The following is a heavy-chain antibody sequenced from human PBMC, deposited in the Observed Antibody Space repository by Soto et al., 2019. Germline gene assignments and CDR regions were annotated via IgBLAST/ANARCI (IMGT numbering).Heavy chain of an antibody. Sequence: SETLCLTCGVYGGAFSGYHGSWIRQAPGKGLEWIGEINQSGSTNYSPSLKSRVTMSVDTSKKQFSLKVSSVTAADTALYYCATRDSYYGMDFWGQGTTVTVSS. J-gene: IGHJ6*02. CDR3: ATRDSYYGMDF. CDR1: GGAFSGYH. V-gene: IGHV4-34*01. CDR2: INQSGST.